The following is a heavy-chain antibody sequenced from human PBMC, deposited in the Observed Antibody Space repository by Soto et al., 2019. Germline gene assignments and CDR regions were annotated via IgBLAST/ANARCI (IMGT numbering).Heavy chain of an antibody. CDR2: MNPNSGNT. D-gene: IGHD6-19*01. CDR1: GYTFTSYD. J-gene: IGHJ1*01. V-gene: IGHV1-8*01. Sequence: ASVKVSYKASGYTFTSYDINWVRQATGQGLEWMGWMNPNSGNTGYAQNFQGRVTMTRNTSISTDYMELSSLRSEDTAVYYCARGLYSSGWSECWGQGTLVAVSS. CDR3: ARGLYSSGWSEC.